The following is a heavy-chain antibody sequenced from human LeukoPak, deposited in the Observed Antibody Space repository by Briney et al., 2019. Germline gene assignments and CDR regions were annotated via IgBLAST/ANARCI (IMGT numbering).Heavy chain of an antibody. D-gene: IGHD2-15*01. V-gene: IGHV1-46*01. CDR1: GYTFTSYY. CDR2: INPSGGST. Sequence: ASVKVSCKASGYTFTSYYMHWVRQAPGQGLEWMGIINPSGGSTSYAQKLQGRVTMTTDTSTSTAYMELRSLRSDDTAVYYCARVVDYFDYWGQGTLVTVSS. J-gene: IGHJ4*02. CDR3: ARVVDYFDY.